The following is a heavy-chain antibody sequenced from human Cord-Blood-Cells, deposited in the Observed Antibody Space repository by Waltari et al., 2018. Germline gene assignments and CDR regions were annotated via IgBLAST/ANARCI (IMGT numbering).Heavy chain of an antibody. D-gene: IGHD1-1*01. CDR2: ISWNSGSI. V-gene: IGHV3-9*01. J-gene: IGHJ3*02. Sequence: EVQLVESGGGLVQPGRSLKLSCAASGFTFDDYAMNWVRKAPGKGLEWVSGISWNSGSIGYADSVKGRFTISRDNAKNSLYLQMNSLRAEDTALYYCAKDNFAFDIWGQGTMVTVSS. CDR1: GFTFDDYA. CDR3: AKDNFAFDI.